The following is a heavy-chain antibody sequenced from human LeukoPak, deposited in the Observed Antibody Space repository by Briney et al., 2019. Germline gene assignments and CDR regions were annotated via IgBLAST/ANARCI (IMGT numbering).Heavy chain of an antibody. CDR2: INANTGNP. CDR1: GYTFTTSA. Sequence: ASVKVSCKASGYTFTTSAMIWVRQAPGQGPEWMGWINANTGNPTYAQGFTGRFVFSLDTSLSTAYLHISSLKADDTGVYFCATGPDWQILNFWGQGTLVTVAS. J-gene: IGHJ4*02. D-gene: IGHD1-1*01. CDR3: ATGPDWQILNF. V-gene: IGHV7-4-1*02.